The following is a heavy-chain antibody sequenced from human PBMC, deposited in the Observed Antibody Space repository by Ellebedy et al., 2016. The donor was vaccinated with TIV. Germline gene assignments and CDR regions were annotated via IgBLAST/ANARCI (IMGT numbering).Heavy chain of an antibody. CDR1: GGTFSSYA. CDR2: IIPFFGTA. Sequence: AASVKVSCKASGGTFSSYAITWMRQAPGQGLEWMGGIIPFFGTANYAPKFQGRVTITADKSTSTVFMELSSLRSENTAVYYCARVTPGTWSEYFQHWGQGTLVTVSS. J-gene: IGHJ1*01. V-gene: IGHV1-69*06. D-gene: IGHD6-13*01. CDR3: ARVTPGTWSEYFQH.